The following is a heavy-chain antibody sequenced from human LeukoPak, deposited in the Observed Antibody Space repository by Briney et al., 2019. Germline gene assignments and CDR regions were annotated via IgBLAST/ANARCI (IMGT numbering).Heavy chain of an antibody. J-gene: IGHJ3*02. D-gene: IGHD1-26*01. CDR1: GGSISSGGYY. CDR2: IYYSGST. V-gene: IGHV4-31*03. CDR3: ARDTRGGSYHGRGAFDI. Sequence: SETLSLTCTVSGGSISSGGYYWSWIRQHPGKGLEWIGYIYYSGSTYYNPSLKSRVTISVDTSKNQFSLKLSSVTAADTAVYYCARDTRGGSYHGRGAFDIWGQGTMVTVSS.